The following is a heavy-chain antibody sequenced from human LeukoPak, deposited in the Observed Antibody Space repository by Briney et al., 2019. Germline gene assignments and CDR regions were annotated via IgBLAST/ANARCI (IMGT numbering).Heavy chain of an antibody. D-gene: IGHD1/OR15-1a*01. V-gene: IGHV1-69*04. CDR2: IIPILGIA. Sequence: GASVKVSCKASGYTFTGYYMHWVRQAPGQGLEWMGRIIPILGIANYAQKFQGRVTITADKSTSTAYMELSSLRSEDTAVYYCARGYRGSREQFDYWGQGTLVTVSS. CDR3: ARGYRGSREQFDY. J-gene: IGHJ4*02. CDR1: GYTFTGYY.